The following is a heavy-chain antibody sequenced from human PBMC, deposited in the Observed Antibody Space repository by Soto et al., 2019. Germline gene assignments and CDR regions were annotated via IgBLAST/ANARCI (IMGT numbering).Heavy chain of an antibody. CDR2: MSSDGSRT. J-gene: IGHJ4*02. V-gene: IGHV3-74*01. D-gene: IGHD6-19*01. CDR1: GFTFSSDW. CDR3: ARGPRGWYGFDY. Sequence: EVQLVESGGGLVQPGGSLRLTCAASGFTFSSDWMHWVRQAPGKGLVWVSRMSSDGSRTNYADSVTGRFTISRDNAKSTLYLQMNSLRAEDTAVYYCARGPRGWYGFDYWGQGALVTVSS.